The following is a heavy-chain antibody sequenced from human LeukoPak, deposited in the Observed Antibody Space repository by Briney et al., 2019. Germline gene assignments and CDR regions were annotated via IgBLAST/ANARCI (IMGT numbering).Heavy chain of an antibody. D-gene: IGHD3-10*01. CDR3: ARGLLKLGALDY. V-gene: IGHV4-59*01. J-gene: IGHJ4*02. CDR2: IYYSGST. Sequence: SETLSLTCTVSGGSISSYYWSWIRQPPGKGVEWIGYIYYSGSTNYNPSLKSRVTISVDTSKNQFSLKLSSVTAADTAVYYCARGLLKLGALDYWGQGTLVTVSS. CDR1: GGSISSYY.